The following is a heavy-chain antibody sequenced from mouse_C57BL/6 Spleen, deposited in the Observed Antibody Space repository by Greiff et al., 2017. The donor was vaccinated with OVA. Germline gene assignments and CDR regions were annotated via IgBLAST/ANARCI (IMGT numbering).Heavy chain of an antibody. Sequence: VQLQQSGAELVKPGASVKLSCKASGYTFTEYTIHWVKQRSGQGLEWIGWFYPGSGSIKYNEKFKDKATLTADKSSSTVYMELSRLTSEDSAVYFCARHEGGIYDGYYDWYFDVWGTGTTVTVSS. D-gene: IGHD2-3*01. CDR2: FYPGSGSI. J-gene: IGHJ1*03. V-gene: IGHV1-62-2*01. CDR1: GYTFTEYT. CDR3: ARHEGGIYDGYYDWYFDV.